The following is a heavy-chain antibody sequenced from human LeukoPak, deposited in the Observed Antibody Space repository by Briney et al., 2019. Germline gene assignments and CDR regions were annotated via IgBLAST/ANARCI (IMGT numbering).Heavy chain of an antibody. J-gene: IGHJ5*02. D-gene: IGHD2-21*02. V-gene: IGHV1-46*01. Sequence: ASVKVSCKASGYTFTSYYMHWVRQAPGQGLEWMGIINPSGGSTSYAQKFQGRVTMTRDMSTSTVYMELSSLRSEDTAVYYCAREAEADEGEPAIKGLDPWGQGTLVTVSS. CDR3: AREAEADEGEPAIKGLDP. CDR1: GYTFTSYY. CDR2: INPSGGST.